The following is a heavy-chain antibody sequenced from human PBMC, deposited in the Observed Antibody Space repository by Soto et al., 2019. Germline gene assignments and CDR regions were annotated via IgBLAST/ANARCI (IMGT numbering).Heavy chain of an antibody. Sequence: GGSLRLSCAASGFTFRNVWMSWVRQAPGKGLEWVGRVKSRSDGGTTDYAAPVKGRFTVSRDDSQSTLSLQMDSLKIEDSAVYFCTTAAGGLWGADYWGQGTPVTVSS. J-gene: IGHJ4*02. D-gene: IGHD1-26*01. CDR1: GFTFRNVW. V-gene: IGHV3-15*01. CDR3: TTAAGGLWGADY. CDR2: VKSRSDGGTT.